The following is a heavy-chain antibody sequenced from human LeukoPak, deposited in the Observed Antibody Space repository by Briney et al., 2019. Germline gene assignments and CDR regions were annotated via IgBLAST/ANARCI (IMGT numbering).Heavy chain of an antibody. CDR2: INHSGST. CDR3: ARGYSSSWTPYNWFDP. D-gene: IGHD6-13*01. Sequence: SETLSLTCAVYGGSFSDYYWSWIRQPPGKGLEWIGEINHSGSTNYNPSLKSRVTISVDTSKNQFSLKLSSVTAAGTAVYYCARGYSSSWTPYNWFDPWGQGTLVTVSS. CDR1: GGSFSDYY. J-gene: IGHJ5*02. V-gene: IGHV4-34*01.